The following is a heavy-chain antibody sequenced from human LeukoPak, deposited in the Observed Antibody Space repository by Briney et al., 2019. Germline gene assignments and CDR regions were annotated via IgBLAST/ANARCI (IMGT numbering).Heavy chain of an antibody. CDR3: ARGYSSGWYADAFDI. V-gene: IGHV1-2*02. Sequence: GASVKVSCKASGYTFSGYFIHWVRQTPGHGLEWMGWINPNTGATNYAQKFQGRVTMTRDTSISTAYMELSRLRSDDTAVYYCARGYSSGWYADAFDIWGQGTMVTVSS. CDR2: INPNTGAT. J-gene: IGHJ3*02. CDR1: GYTFSGYF. D-gene: IGHD6-19*01.